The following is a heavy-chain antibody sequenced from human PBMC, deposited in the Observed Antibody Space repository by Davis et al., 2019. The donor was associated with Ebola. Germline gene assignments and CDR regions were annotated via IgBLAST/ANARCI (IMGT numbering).Heavy chain of an antibody. CDR2: IRSKTYGGKP. CDR3: SRDLKEPRPSYYSGMDA. D-gene: IGHD6-6*01. Sequence: PGGSLRLSCAGYGFSFGDYAINWVRQAPGKGLEWVGFIRSKTYGGKPAYAASVKGGFTISRDDSKSIAYLQLDSLRTEDTAVYYCSRDLKEPRPSYYSGMDAWGLGTTVTVSS. V-gene: IGHV3-49*04. CDR1: GFSFGDYA. J-gene: IGHJ6*02.